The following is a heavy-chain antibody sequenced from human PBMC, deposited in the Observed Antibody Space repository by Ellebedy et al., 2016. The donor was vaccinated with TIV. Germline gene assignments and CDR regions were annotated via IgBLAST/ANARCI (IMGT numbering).Heavy chain of an antibody. J-gene: IGHJ4*02. CDR1: GFTFSNHY. D-gene: IGHD5-18*01. CDR2: ITSSGDSM. V-gene: IGHV3-21*06. CDR3: ARDPDTANKIDY. Sequence: GGSLRLXXAASGFTFSNHYMSWVRQAPGKGLEWVSFITSSGDSMYYADSVKGRFTISRDNAKNSLYLEMNSLRAEDTAVYYCARDPDTANKIDYWGQGTLVTVS.